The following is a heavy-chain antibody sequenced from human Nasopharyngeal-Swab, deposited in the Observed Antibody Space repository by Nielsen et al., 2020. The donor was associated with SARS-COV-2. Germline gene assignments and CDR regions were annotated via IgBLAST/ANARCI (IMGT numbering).Heavy chain of an antibody. CDR3: ARDAPAHYGAFY. D-gene: IGHD4-17*01. CDR2: MKPDGSDK. V-gene: IGHV3-33*01. J-gene: IGHJ4*02. CDR1: GFTFSTSG. Sequence: GGSLRLSCTASGFTFSTSGMHWVRQAPGKGPEWVAVMKPDGSDKYYADSVKGRFTISRDISKNTVYLEMNSLRAEDTAVYYCARDAPAHYGAFYWGRGTLVTVSS.